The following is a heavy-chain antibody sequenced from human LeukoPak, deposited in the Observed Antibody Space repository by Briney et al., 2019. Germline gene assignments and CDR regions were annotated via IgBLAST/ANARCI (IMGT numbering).Heavy chain of an antibody. CDR2: INSDGSST. J-gene: IGHJ6*02. D-gene: IGHD1-26*01. CDR1: GFTFSTYW. CDR3: ARGAQDSGSNYDYYYAMDV. Sequence: GGSLRLSCAASGFTFSTYWMHWVRQAPGKGLVWVSRINSDGSSTSYADSVKGRFSISRDNAKNTLYLQMNSLRAEDTAVYYCARGAQDSGSNYDYYYAMDVWGHGTTVTVSS. V-gene: IGHV3-74*01.